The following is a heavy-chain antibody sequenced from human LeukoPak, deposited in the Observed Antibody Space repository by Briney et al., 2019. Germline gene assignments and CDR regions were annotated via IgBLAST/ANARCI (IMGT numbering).Heavy chain of an antibody. V-gene: IGHV4-39*01. D-gene: IGHD3-10*01. CDR2: IYYSGST. CDR1: GGSISSSSYY. J-gene: IGHJ4*02. CDR3: ARSNGYGECNDY. Sequence: SETLSLTCTVSGGSISSSSYYWGWIRQPPGKGLEWIGSIYYSGSTYYNPSLKSRVTISVDTSKNQFSLKLSSVTAADTAVYYCARSNGYGECNDYWGQGTLVTVSS.